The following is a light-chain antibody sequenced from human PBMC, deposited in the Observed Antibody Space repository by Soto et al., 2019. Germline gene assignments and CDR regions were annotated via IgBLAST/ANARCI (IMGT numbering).Light chain of an antibody. CDR1: QAIGTW. CDR3: QQANSFPFT. CDR2: AAS. V-gene: IGKV1D-12*01. Sequence: DIQMTQSPSSVSASVEDRVTITCRASQAIGTWLAWYQQKPGKAPKLLIYAASTLQIGVPSRFSGSGSGTDFPLTVDSLQAEDFATDYCQQANSFPFTFGPGTKVDI. J-gene: IGKJ3*01.